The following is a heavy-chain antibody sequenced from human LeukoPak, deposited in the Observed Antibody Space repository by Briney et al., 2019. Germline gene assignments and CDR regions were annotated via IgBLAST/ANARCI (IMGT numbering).Heavy chain of an antibody. D-gene: IGHD1-26*01. CDR2: IKEDESAK. CDR3: ARDVGGSLDY. V-gene: IGHV3-7*01. Sequence: GGSLRLSCAASGFTFRSYWMAWVRQAPGKGLEWVANIKEDESAKHQADSVKGRFAISRDNAQNSVYLQMSSLRGEDTAVYYCARDVGGSLDYWGQGTLVTVSS. J-gene: IGHJ4*02. CDR1: GFTFRSYW.